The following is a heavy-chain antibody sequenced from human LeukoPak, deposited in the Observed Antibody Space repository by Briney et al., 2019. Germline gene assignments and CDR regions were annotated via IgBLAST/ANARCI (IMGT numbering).Heavy chain of an antibody. J-gene: IGHJ3*02. CDR1: GGTSSSYA. V-gene: IGHV1-2*02. CDR2: INPNSGGT. D-gene: IGHD1-26*01. CDR3: ARRLELNDAFDI. Sequence: GASVKVSRKASGGTSSSYAINWVRQAPGQGLEWMGWINPNSGGTNYAQKFQGRVTMTRDTSISTAYMELSRLRSDDTAVYYCARRLELNDAFDIWGQGTMVTVSS.